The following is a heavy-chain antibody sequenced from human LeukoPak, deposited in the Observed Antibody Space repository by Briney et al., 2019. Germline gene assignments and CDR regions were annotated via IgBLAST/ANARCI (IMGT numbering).Heavy chain of an antibody. J-gene: IGHJ2*01. CDR3: ARRSWYFDL. CDR2: IYYSGST. Sequence: SETLSLTCTVSGGSISSYYWSWIRQPPGKGLEWIGYIYYSGSTNYNPSLKSRVTISVDTSKNQFSLKLSSVTAADTAVYYCARRSWYFDLWGRGTLVTVSS. V-gene: IGHV4-59*01. CDR1: GGSISSYY.